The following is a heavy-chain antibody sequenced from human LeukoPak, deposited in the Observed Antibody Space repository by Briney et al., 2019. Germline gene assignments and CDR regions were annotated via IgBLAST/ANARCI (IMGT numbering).Heavy chain of an antibody. J-gene: IGHJ4*02. CDR3: ARRRCSGGSCYSFDY. CDR1: GGTFSSYA. V-gene: IGHV1-69*04. D-gene: IGHD2-15*01. Sequence: SVEVSCTASGGTFSSYAISWVRQAPGQGLEWMGRIIPILGIANYAQKFQGRVTITADKSTSTAYMELSSLRSEDTAVYYCARRRCSGGSCYSFDYWGQGTLVTVSS. CDR2: IIPILGIA.